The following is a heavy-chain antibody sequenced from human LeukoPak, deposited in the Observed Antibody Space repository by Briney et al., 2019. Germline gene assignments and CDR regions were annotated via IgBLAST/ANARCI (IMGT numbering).Heavy chain of an antibody. CDR1: GFTFSNAW. V-gene: IGHV3-11*04. Sequence: GGSLRLSCAASGFTFSNAWMSWVRQAPGKGLEWVSYISSSGSTIYYADSVKGRFTISRDNAKNSLYLQMNSLRAEDTAVYYCASQWELLYYFDYWGQGTLVTVSS. CDR2: ISSSGSTI. D-gene: IGHD1-26*01. J-gene: IGHJ4*02. CDR3: ASQWELLYYFDY.